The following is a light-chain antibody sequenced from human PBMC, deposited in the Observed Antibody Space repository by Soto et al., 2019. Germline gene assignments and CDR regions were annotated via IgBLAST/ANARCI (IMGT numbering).Light chain of an antibody. V-gene: IGKV1-39*01. J-gene: IGKJ1*01. CDR2: AAS. CDR1: QTITTY. Sequence: DLQMTQSPSSLSASVGDRVTITCRASQTITTYLNWYQQKPGQAPKLLIYAASNLQRGVPSRFSGSASGTDFTLTIGSLQPEDFATYYCQQTYTYFRTFGQGTRVDIK. CDR3: QQTYTYFRT.